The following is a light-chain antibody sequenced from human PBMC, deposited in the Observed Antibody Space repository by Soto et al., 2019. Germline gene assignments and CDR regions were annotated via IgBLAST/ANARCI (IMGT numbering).Light chain of an antibody. Sequence: DIQMTQSPSTLSASVGDRVTITCPASQSIRSWLAWYQQKPGKAPKLLIYKASSLDSGVPSRFNGSGSGTEFTLTISRLQPDDFATYYCQQYNSYWTFGQGTKVEIK. CDR1: QSIRSW. CDR2: KAS. CDR3: QQYNSYWT. J-gene: IGKJ1*01. V-gene: IGKV1-5*03.